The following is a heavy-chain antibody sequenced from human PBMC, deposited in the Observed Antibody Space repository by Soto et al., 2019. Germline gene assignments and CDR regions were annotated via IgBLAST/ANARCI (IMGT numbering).Heavy chain of an antibody. CDR2: INGGGGST. CDR3: AKEVGRPYYYDRAAYFDY. D-gene: IGHD3-22*01. CDR1: GLPFSSYW. Sequence: GGSLRLSCAASGLPFSSYWMHWVRQVPGKGLVWVSGINGGGGSTNYADSVKGRFTISRDNSKNTLYLQMNSLRAEDTAVYYCAKEVGRPYYYDRAAYFDYWGQGTLVTVSS. V-gene: IGHV3-23*01. J-gene: IGHJ4*02.